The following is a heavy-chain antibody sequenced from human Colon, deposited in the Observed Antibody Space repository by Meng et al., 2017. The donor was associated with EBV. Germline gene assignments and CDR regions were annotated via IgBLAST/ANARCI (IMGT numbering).Heavy chain of an antibody. CDR2: IYDDGTT. D-gene: IGHD4-17*01. CDR3: ARAPRRERYGDYVNIWFDS. CDR1: RCSIRSFNW. Sequence: QGQPPGAGPGVVEPSGTLSLTCSVSRCSIRSFNWWIWVRQSPGKGLEWIGEIYDDGTTNYNPSLKSRVTILVDKFNNQFSLKLNSVTAADTAVYYCARAPRRERYGDYVNIWFDSWGQGTLVTVSS. V-gene: IGHV4-4*02. J-gene: IGHJ5*01.